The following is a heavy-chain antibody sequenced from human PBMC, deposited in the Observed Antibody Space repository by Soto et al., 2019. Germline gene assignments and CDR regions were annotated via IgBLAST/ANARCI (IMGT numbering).Heavy chain of an antibody. D-gene: IGHD3-22*01. CDR1: GGSISSGDYY. CDR2: IYYSGST. V-gene: IGHV4-30-4*01. J-gene: IGHJ4*02. CDR3: ARRNYFDSSGCYY. Sequence: SETLSLTCTVSGGSISSGDYYWSWIRQSPGKRLEWIGYIYYSGSTSYNPSLKSRVIISIDTSKNQFSLKLSSVTAADTAVYYCARRNYFDSSGCYYWGQGTLVTVSS.